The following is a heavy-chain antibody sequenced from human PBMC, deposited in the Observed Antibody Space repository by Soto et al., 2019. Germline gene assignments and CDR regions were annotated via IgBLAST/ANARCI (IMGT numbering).Heavy chain of an antibody. CDR1: GFTFSNAW. V-gene: IGHV3-15*01. J-gene: IGHJ4*02. CDR2: IKSKTGGGTT. CDR3: TTDDPINKN. Sequence: AGGSLRLSCAASGFTFSNAWMSWVRQAPGKGLEWVGRIKSKTGGGTTDYAAPVKGRFTISRDDSKNTLFLQMNSLKTEDTAVYYCTTDDPINKNWGQGTLVTVSS.